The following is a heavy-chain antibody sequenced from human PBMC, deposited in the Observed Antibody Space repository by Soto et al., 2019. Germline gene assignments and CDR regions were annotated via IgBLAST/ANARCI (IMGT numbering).Heavy chain of an antibody. Sequence: EVRLEQSGAEVKKSGESLTISCKGSGYSFAGYWITWVRQKPGKGLEWMGRIDPSDSQTYYSPSFRGHVTISVTKSITTVFLQLSSLRASDTAMYYCARQIYDSDTGPTFQSYFDSWGQGTPVTVSS. CDR3: ARQIYDSDTGPTFQSYFDS. CDR2: IDPSDSQT. CDR1: GYSFAGYW. D-gene: IGHD3-22*01. J-gene: IGHJ4*02. V-gene: IGHV5-10-1*03.